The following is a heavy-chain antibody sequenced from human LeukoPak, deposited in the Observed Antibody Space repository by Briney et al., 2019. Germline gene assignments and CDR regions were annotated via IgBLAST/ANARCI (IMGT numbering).Heavy chain of an antibody. V-gene: IGHV3-7*01. CDR1: GFTFSNYW. CDR2: IKQDGSEI. J-gene: IGHJ6*02. CDR3: ARSLDV. Sequence: GGSLSLSCTASGFTFSNYWMHWVGKAQGKGLEWVANIKQDGSEIYYVGSVKGRFTISRDNAKNSLYLQMNSLRAEDTAVYYCARSLDVWGQGTTVTVSS.